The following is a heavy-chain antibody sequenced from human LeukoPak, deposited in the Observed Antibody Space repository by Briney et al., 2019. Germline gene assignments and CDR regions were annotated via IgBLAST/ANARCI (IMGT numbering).Heavy chain of an antibody. CDR1: GGSFSGYY. D-gene: IGHD1/OR15-1a*01. CDR3: ARLNTYGMDV. Sequence: KPSETLSLTCAVYGGSFSGYYWSWIRQPPGKGLEWIGSIYHSGSTYYNPSLKSRIAISVDTSKNQFSLKLSSVTVADTAVYYCARLNTYGMDVWGQGTTVTVSS. V-gene: IGHV4-34*01. J-gene: IGHJ6*02. CDR2: IYHSGST.